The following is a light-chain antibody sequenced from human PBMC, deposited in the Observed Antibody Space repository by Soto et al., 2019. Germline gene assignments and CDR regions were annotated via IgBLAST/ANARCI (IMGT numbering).Light chain of an antibody. J-gene: IGKJ5*01. CDR3: QAGT. CDR1: QSVSARL. CDR2: GAS. V-gene: IGKV3-20*01. Sequence: ETELTQSPGTLSLSPGERATLSCKTSQSVSARLLAWYQQKPGQAPRLLIYGASSRATGIPDRLSGSGSGTDFTLTISRLEPEDFAVYYCQAGTFGQGTRLEIK.